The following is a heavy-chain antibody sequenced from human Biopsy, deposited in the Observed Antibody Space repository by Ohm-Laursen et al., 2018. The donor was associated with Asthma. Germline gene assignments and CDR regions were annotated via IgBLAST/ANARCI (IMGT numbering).Heavy chain of an antibody. V-gene: IGHV1-3*01. CDR1: GYTFINYA. D-gene: IGHD3-9*01. Sequence: SVKVSCKASGYTFINYAIHWVRQAPGQRLEWMGWINAGNGNTKYSQKFQGRVTITRDTSASTAYMDLSSLRSEDTAVYYCARTYYDFLTGQVNDVFAIWGQGTVVTVSS. J-gene: IGHJ3*02. CDR3: ARTYYDFLTGQVNDVFAI. CDR2: INAGNGNT.